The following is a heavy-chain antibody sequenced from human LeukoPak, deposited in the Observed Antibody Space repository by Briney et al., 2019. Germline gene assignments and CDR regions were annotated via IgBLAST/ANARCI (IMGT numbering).Heavy chain of an antibody. CDR2: IYYSGST. V-gene: IGHV4-59*01. Sequence: SETLSLTCTVSGGSISNYYWSWVRQPPGKGLEWIGYIYYSGSTKYNSSLKSRVTISVDTSKNQFSLKLSSVTAADTAVYYCARGIAAADYWGQGTLVTVSS. J-gene: IGHJ4*02. D-gene: IGHD6-13*01. CDR1: GGSISNYY. CDR3: ARGIAAADY.